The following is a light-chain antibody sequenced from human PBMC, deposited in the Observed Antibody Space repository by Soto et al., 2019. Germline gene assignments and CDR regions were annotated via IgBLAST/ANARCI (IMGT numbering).Light chain of an antibody. CDR1: SSDVGGYNY. V-gene: IGLV2-14*01. Sequence: QSVLTQPASVSGSPGQSITISCTGTSSDVGGYNYVSWYQQHPGKAPKLMIYDVSNRPSGVSNRFSGSKSGNTASLTISGLPAEDEADYYCSSYTSSSPLGYVFGTGTKVTVL. J-gene: IGLJ1*01. CDR2: DVS. CDR3: SSYTSSSPLGYV.